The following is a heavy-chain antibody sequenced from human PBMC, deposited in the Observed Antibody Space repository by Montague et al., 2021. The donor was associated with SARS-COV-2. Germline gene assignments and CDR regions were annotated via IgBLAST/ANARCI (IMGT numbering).Heavy chain of an antibody. CDR1: GASFSDYS. CDR3: ARGSTSSWKQKIRVNRRISLATFYCHNFVMDV. D-gene: IGHD2/OR15-2a*01. Sequence: SETLSLTCAVYGASFSDYSWTWVRQAPGEGLAWIGEVNPGGSTNYNPSLMSRVSISVDTSKSQFSLTLRSVTAADSAIYYCARGSTSSWKQKIRVNRRISLATFYCHNFVMDVWGQGTTVVVSS. CDR2: VNPGGST. J-gene: IGHJ6*02. V-gene: IGHV4-34*01.